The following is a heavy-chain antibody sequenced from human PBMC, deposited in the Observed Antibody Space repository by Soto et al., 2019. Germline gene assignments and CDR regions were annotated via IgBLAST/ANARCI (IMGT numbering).Heavy chain of an antibody. V-gene: IGHV1-18*01. J-gene: IGHJ4*02. D-gene: IGHD3-22*01. CDR1: GYTFTSYG. Sequence: GASVKVSCKASGYTFTSYGISWVRQAPGQGLEWMGWISAYNGNTNYAQKLQGRVTMTTDTSTSTAYMELRSLRSDDTAVYYCARGRADYYDSSGYYPFDYWGQGTLVTVSS. CDR3: ARGRADYYDSSGYYPFDY. CDR2: ISAYNGNT.